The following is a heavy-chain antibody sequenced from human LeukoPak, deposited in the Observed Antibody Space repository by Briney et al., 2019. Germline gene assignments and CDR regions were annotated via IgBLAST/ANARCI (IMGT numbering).Heavy chain of an antibody. V-gene: IGHV3-30*02. Sequence: GGSLRLSCAASGFTFSSYGMHWVRQAPGKGLEWVALIRYDGSNKYYADSVKGRFTISRDNSKNTLYLQMNSLRAEDTAVYYCAKDGTVTTRLGDYWGQGTLVTVSS. CDR2: IRYDGSNK. CDR3: AKDGTVTTRLGDY. CDR1: GFTFSSYG. D-gene: IGHD4-11*01. J-gene: IGHJ4*02.